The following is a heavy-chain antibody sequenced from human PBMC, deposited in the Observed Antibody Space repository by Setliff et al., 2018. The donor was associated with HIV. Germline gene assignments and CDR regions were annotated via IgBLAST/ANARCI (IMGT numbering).Heavy chain of an antibody. CDR1: GYSFTSYW. J-gene: IGHJ6*03. V-gene: IGHV5-51*01. D-gene: IGHD5-12*01. CDR3: ARQGEMATMASHYYYMDV. Sequence: GESLKISCKGSGYSFTSYWIGWVRQMPGKGLEWMVIIYPGDSDTKYSPSFQGQVTISADKSISPAYLQWSSLKASDTAMYYCARQGEMATMASHYYYMDVWGKGTTVTVSS. CDR2: IYPGDSDT.